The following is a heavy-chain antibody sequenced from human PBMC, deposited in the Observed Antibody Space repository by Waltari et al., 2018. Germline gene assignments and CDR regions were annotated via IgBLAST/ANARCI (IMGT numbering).Heavy chain of an antibody. J-gene: IGHJ4*02. CDR1: GGTFSSYT. CDR3: AADIAVADYYFDY. CDR2: IIPILDIT. Sequence: QVQLVQSGAEVKKPGSSVKVSCKASGGTFSSYTFSWVRQAPGQGLEWMGRIIPILDITTYAQKFQERVTITRDMSTSTAYMELSSLRSEDTAVYYCAADIAVADYYFDYWGQGTLVTVSS. D-gene: IGHD6-19*01. V-gene: IGHV1-69*02.